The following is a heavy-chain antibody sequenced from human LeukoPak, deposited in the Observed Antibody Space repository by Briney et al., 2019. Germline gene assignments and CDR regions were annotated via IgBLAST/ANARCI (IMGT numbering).Heavy chain of an antibody. CDR3: AREAGDPDY. J-gene: IGHJ4*02. Sequence: GGSLRLPCAASGFTFSSYEMNWVRQAPGKGLEWVSYISSSGSTIYYADSVKGRFTISRDNAKNSLYLQMNSLRAEDTAVYYCAREAGDPDYWGQGTLVTVSS. D-gene: IGHD7-27*01. CDR1: GFTFSSYE. CDR2: ISSSGSTI. V-gene: IGHV3-48*03.